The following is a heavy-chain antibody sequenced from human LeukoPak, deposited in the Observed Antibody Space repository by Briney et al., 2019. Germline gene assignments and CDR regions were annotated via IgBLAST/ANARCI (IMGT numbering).Heavy chain of an antibody. Sequence: PGGSLRLSCAASGFTFSSYAMSWVRQAPGKGLEWVSAISGSGGSTYYADSVRGRFTISRDNSKNTLCLQMNSLRAEDTAVYYCAKDFSYCGGDCYSSWFDPWGQGTLVTVSS. J-gene: IGHJ5*02. CDR2: ISGSGGST. CDR3: AKDFSYCGGDCYSSWFDP. CDR1: GFTFSSYA. D-gene: IGHD2-21*02. V-gene: IGHV3-23*01.